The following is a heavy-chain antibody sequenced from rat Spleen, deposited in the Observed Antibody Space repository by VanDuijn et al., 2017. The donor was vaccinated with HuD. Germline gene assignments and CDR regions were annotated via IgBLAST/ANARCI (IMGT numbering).Heavy chain of an antibody. V-gene: IGHV5-7*01. CDR1: GFTFSDYN. D-gene: IGHD3-8*01. J-gene: IGHJ1*01. CDR3: ARRYPLTGYWYYDF. CDR2: IIYDGSRT. Sequence: EVHLVESGGGLVQPGRSLKLSCAASGFTFSDYNMAWVRQAPKKGLEWVATIIYDGSRTYYGDSVKGRFTISRDDAKSTLYLQMDSLRSEDTATYFCARRYPLTGYWYYDFWGPGTMVTVSS.